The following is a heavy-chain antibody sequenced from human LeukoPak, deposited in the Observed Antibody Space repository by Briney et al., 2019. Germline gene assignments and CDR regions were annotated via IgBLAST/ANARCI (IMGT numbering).Heavy chain of an antibody. V-gene: IGHV4-39*01. D-gene: IGHD6-13*01. J-gene: IGHJ6*02. CDR1: GGSISSSSYY. Sequence: SETLSLTCTVSGGSISSSSYYWGWVRQPPGTGLEWIGSIYYSGSTYYNPSLKSRVTISVDTSKNQFSLKLSSVTAADTAVYYCAALYSSSWYNGMDVWGQGITVTVSS. CDR2: IYYSGST. CDR3: AALYSSSWYNGMDV.